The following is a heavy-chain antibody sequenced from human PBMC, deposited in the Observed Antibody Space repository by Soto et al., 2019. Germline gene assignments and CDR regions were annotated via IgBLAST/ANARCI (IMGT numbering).Heavy chain of an antibody. CDR3: ARDLVDPGMSITGAFDI. Sequence: SETLSLTCTVSGGSISSYYWSWIRQPPGKGLEWIGYIYYSGSTNYNPSLKSRVTISVDTSKNQFSLKLSSVTAADTAVYYCARDLVDPGMSITGAFDIWGQGTMVTVSS. J-gene: IGHJ3*02. CDR2: IYYSGST. V-gene: IGHV4-59*01. CDR1: GGSISSYY. D-gene: IGHD1-20*01.